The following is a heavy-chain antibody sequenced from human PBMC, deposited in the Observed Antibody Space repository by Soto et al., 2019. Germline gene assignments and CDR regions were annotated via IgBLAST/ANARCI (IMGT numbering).Heavy chain of an antibody. V-gene: IGHV1-3*01. D-gene: IGHD2-15*01. CDR3: ASSVQRIYYYYYGLDV. Sequence: GASVKVSCKTSGYTFNTYTIHWVRQAPGQAPGQRLEWMGWINVGNDNTKYSQKFQGRVTMTRDTSASTAYMELSSLRSEDTAVYYCASSVQRIYYYYYGLDVWGQGTPVTVSS. CDR2: INVGNDNT. J-gene: IGHJ6*02. CDR1: GYTFNTYT.